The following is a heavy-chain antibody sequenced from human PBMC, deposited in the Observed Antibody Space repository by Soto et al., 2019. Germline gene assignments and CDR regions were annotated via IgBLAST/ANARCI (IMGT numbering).Heavy chain of an antibody. CDR2: ISGSGGST. CDR1: GFTFSSYA. Sequence: EVQLLESGGSLVQPGGSLRLSCAASGFTFSSYAMSWVRQAPGKGLEWVSTISGSGGSTYYADSVKGRFTISRDNSKNTRYLQMNRLRDEDTAVYYCAQGSGGWHERFAYWGPGTLVTGSS. V-gene: IGHV3-23*01. D-gene: IGHD6-19*01. J-gene: IGHJ4*02. CDR3: AQGSGGWHERFAY.